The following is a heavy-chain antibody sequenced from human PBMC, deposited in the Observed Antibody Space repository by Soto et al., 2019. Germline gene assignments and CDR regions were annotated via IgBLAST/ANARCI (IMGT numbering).Heavy chain of an antibody. V-gene: IGHV1-69*12. D-gene: IGHD6-6*01. Sequence: QVQLVQSGAEVKKPGSSVKVSCKASGGTFSSYAISWVRQAPGQGLEWMGGIIPIFGTANYAQKFQGRVTITADESTSTAYMELNSLRSEDTAVYYCARGPVFIAAGYYYYYGMDVWGQGTTVTVSS. CDR1: GGTFSSYA. CDR3: ARGPVFIAAGYYYYYGMDV. J-gene: IGHJ6*02. CDR2: IIPIFGTA.